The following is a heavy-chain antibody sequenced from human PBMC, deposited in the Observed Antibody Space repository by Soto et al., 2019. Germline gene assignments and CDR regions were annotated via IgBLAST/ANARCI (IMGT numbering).Heavy chain of an antibody. D-gene: IGHD3-3*01. CDR1: GYTFTTYD. CDR3: ARERKFDFWRKGLDV. V-gene: IGHV1-8*01. J-gene: IGHJ6*02. CDR2: MDPNNGST. Sequence: ASVKVSCKASGYTFTTYDINWVRQAPGQGLEWLGWMDPNNGSTGYAQNFQGRITMTRNISRNTAHMELSGLQSEDTAVYYCARERKFDFWRKGLDVWGQGTTVTVSS.